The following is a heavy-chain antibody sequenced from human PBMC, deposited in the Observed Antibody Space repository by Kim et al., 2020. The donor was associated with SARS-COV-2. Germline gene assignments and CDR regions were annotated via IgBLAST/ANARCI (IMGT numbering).Heavy chain of an antibody. Sequence: GGSLRLSCAASGFTFSSYSMNWVRQAPGKGLEWVSSISSSSSYIYYADSVKGRFTISRDNAKNSLYLQMNSLRAEDTAVYYCAAKNIVGATNDYWGQGTLVTVSS. V-gene: IGHV3-21*01. CDR3: AAKNIVGATNDY. CDR1: GFTFSSYS. D-gene: IGHD1-26*01. J-gene: IGHJ4*02. CDR2: ISSSSSYI.